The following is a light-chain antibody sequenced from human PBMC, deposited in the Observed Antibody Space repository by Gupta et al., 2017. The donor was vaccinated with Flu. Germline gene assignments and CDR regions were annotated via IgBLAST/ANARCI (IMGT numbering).Light chain of an antibody. CDR3: QHYNTYLDT. CDR2: KAS. CDR1: QSIGTW. Sequence: DIQMTQSPSTLSASVGDRVTITCRASQSIGTWLAWYQQKPGKAPKLLIYKASNLQTGVPSRFSGSGSGTEFTLTISGLQLDDFATYYCQHYNTYLDTFGQGTRLEIK. V-gene: IGKV1-5*03. J-gene: IGKJ2*01.